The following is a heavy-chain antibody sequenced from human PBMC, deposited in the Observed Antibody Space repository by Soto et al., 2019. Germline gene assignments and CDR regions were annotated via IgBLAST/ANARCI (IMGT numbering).Heavy chain of an antibody. CDR1: GFTFSSYS. CDR2: ISVDSSTI. V-gene: IGHV3-48*02. Sequence: EVQLVESGGGLVQPGGSLRVSCAASGFTFSSYSMNWVRQAPGKGLEWVSYISVDSSTIYYADSVKGRFTIYRDNAKNSLYLQMNSLRDEDTAVYFCATVGTSGLPYWGRGTLVTVSS. CDR3: ATVGTSGLPY. J-gene: IGHJ4*02. D-gene: IGHD6-19*01.